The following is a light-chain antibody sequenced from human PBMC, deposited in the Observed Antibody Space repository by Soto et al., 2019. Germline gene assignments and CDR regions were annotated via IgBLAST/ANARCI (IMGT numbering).Light chain of an antibody. V-gene: IGKV1-39*01. J-gene: IGKJ2*01. Sequence: DIQMTQSPSSLSASVGDRVTVTCRASQTISRYLNWYQQNPGKAPKLLMYAASSLQSGVPSRFSGSGSGPEFTLTISRLQPEDFATYYCQQSADIPYTFGQGTKLEIK. CDR3: QQSADIPYT. CDR1: QTISRY. CDR2: AAS.